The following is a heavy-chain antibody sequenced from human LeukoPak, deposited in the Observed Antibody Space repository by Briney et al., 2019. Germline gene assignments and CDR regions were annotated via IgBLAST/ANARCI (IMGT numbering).Heavy chain of an antibody. D-gene: IGHD6-19*01. J-gene: IGHJ6*03. Sequence: PSETLSLTCTVSGGSISSYYWSWIRQPAGKGLEWIGRIYISGSGSTNYNPSLKSRVTMTVDTSKNQFSLKLSSVTAADTAVYYCARDKRVAVAGTYIYYYYMDVWGNGTTVTISS. V-gene: IGHV4-4*07. CDR1: GGSISSYY. CDR3: ARDKRVAVAGTYIYYYYMDV. CDR2: IYISGSGST.